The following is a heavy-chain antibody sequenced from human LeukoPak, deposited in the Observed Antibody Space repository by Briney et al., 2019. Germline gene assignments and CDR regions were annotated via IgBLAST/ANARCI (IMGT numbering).Heavy chain of an antibody. CDR3: ARGRSSAFDS. Sequence: SQTLSLTCAISGDSASGNSVAWNWIRQSPSRGLEWLGRTYYASKWYNDYAISVKSRITVSPDTSKNQFSLQLNSVTPEDTAVYFCARGRSSAFDSWGQGTVVTVSS. CDR2: TYYASKWYN. D-gene: IGHD3-10*01. J-gene: IGHJ4*02. CDR1: GDSASGNSVA. V-gene: IGHV6-1*01.